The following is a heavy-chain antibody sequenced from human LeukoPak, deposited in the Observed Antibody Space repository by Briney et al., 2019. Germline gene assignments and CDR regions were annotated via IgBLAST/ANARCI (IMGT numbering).Heavy chain of an antibody. V-gene: IGHV1-8*03. CDR2: MNPNSGDT. CDR3: ARVGFEWLITPYYYYYLDA. CDR1: GYSFRSYD. Sequence: ASVKVSCKASGYSFRSYDINWVRQATGQGLEWVGWMNPNSGDTGYAQKFRGRVTITRNTSISTAYMELSSLRSEDTAVYYCARVGFEWLITPYYYYYLDAWGKGTTVTVSS. D-gene: IGHD3-3*01. J-gene: IGHJ6*03.